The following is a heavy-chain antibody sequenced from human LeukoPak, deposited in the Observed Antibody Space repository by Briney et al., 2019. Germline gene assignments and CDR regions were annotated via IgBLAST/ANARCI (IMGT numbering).Heavy chain of an antibody. CDR1: GGSITSYY. J-gene: IGHJ3*02. CDR2: IYYSGNR. D-gene: IGHD5-24*01. Sequence: SETLSLTCTVSGGSITSYYWSWIRQPPGKGLEWIGYIYYSGNRNYNPSLKSRVTISVDTSKSQFSLKLSSVTAADTAVYYCASDGVEREMATSNDAFDIWGQGTMVTVSS. V-gene: IGHV4-59*01. CDR3: ASDGVEREMATSNDAFDI.